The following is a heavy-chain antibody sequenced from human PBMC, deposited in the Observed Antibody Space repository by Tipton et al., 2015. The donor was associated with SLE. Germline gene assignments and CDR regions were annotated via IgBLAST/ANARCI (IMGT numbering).Heavy chain of an antibody. J-gene: IGHJ3*02. V-gene: IGHV4-39*07. CDR1: GGSISSYY. Sequence: TLSLTCTVSGGSISSYYWSWFRQPPGTGLEWIGSVDYSGSTYYNPSLESRVTISVDTSKNQFSLKLSSVTAADTAVYYCARDLDGYNGDALDIWGQGTMVTVSS. CDR3: ARDLDGYNGDALDI. D-gene: IGHD5-24*01. CDR2: VDYSGST.